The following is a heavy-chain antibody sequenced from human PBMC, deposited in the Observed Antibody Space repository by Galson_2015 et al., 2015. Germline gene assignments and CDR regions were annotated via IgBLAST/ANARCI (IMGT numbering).Heavy chain of an antibody. V-gene: IGHV3-7*03. J-gene: IGHJ4*02. D-gene: IGHD1-14*01. CDR3: ARVANRGGEFDY. CDR2: IKYDGSQT. Sequence: SLRLSCAASGFTFRNYWMVWVRQTPGKGLQWVAKIKYDGSQTFYVDSVKGRFTISRDNAENSLDLQMNSLRADDTAVYYCARVANRGGEFDYWGQGALVTVSS. CDR1: GFTFRNYW.